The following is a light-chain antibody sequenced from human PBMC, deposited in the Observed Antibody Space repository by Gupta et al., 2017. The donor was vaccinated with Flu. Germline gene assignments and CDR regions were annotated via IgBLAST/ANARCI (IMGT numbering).Light chain of an antibody. V-gene: IGKV1-39*01. CDR1: QNIYNY. CDR3: QQSYSIHRT. Sequence: DMQMTQSPSTLPASVGDRVTITCRASQNIYNYLHWYQQKPGKAPKFLIYGASSLKSGVPSRFSGSGSGTEFTLTISRLQPEDFATYYFQQSYSIHRTFGQGTKLEIK. J-gene: IGKJ1*01. CDR2: GAS.